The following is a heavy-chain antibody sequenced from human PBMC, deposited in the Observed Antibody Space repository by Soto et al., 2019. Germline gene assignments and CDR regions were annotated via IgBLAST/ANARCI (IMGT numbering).Heavy chain of an antibody. CDR1: GGTFSSYA. J-gene: IGHJ5*02. D-gene: IGHD1-7*01. Sequence: QVQLVQSGAEVQKPGSSVKVSCKASGGTFSSYAISWVRQAPGQGLEWMGGIIPIFGTANYAQKFQGRVTITADESTSTAYMELSSLRSEDTAVYYCARDAGYNWNYVWHNWFDPWGQGTLVTVSS. V-gene: IGHV1-69*01. CDR2: IIPIFGTA. CDR3: ARDAGYNWNYVWHNWFDP.